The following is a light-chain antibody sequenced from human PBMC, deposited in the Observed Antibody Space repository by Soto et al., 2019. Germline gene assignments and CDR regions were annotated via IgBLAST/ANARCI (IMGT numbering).Light chain of an antibody. J-gene: IGKJ4*01. V-gene: IGKV3-11*01. CDR3: QQRSDWPST. CDR1: QSVGSY. CDR2: DAS. Sequence: IVVTQSPATLSLSPGDRATLSCSASQSVGSYLGWYQQRPGQAPRLLIYDASNRATGIPARFSGSGSGTDFTLTISSLEPEDFAVYYCQQRSDWPSTFGGGTKVEIK.